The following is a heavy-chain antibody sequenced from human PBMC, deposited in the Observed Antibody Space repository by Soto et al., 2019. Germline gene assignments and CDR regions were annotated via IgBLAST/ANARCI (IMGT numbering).Heavy chain of an antibody. CDR1: GFTFSSYS. J-gene: IGHJ5*02. V-gene: IGHV3-48*01. CDR3: ARHPERIAEIGWFDL. D-gene: IGHD6-13*01. Sequence: EVQLVESGGGLVQPGGSLRLSCAASGFTFSSYSMNWVRQAPGKGLEWVSYISSSSSTIYYADSVKGRFTISRDNAKNSLYLQMNSLRAEDTAVYYCARHPERIAEIGWFDLWGQGTMVTVSS. CDR2: ISSSSSTI.